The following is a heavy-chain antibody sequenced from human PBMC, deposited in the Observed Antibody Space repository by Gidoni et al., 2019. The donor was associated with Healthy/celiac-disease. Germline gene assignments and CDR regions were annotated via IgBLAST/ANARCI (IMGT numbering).Heavy chain of an antibody. Sequence: QVQLVESGGVVVKPGRSLRLSCAASGFTFSSYGMHWVRKAPGRGLEWVAFISYDGSTKYYADSVKGRFTISRDNSKNTLYLQMNSLRAEDTAVYYCAKDPPPYFYWGQGTLVTVSS. CDR2: ISYDGSTK. J-gene: IGHJ4*02. V-gene: IGHV3-30*18. D-gene: IGHD3-10*01. CDR1: GFTFSSYG. CDR3: AKDPPPYFY.